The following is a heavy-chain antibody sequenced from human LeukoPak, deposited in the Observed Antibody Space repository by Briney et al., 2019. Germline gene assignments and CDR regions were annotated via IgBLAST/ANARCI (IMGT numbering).Heavy chain of an antibody. V-gene: IGHV4-59*08. Sequence: PSETLSLTCTVSGGSISSYYWSWIRQPPGKGLEWIGYIYYSGSTNYNPSLKSRVTISVDTSKNQFSLKLNSVTAADTAVYYCTRHHHNPTYDYWGQGTLVTVSS. J-gene: IGHJ4*02. CDR1: GGSISSYY. D-gene: IGHD1-14*01. CDR3: TRHHHNPTYDY. CDR2: IYYSGST.